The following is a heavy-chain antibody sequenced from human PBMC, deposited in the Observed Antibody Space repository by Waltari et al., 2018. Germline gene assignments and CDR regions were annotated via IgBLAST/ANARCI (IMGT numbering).Heavy chain of an antibody. CDR3: ARDLYDFWSGPPNWFDP. CDR1: GYTFTGYY. Sequence: VQLVQSGAEVKKPGASVKVSCKASGYTFTGYYMHWVRQAPGQGLEWMGRINPNSGGTNYAQKFQGRVTMTRDTSISTAYMELSRLRSDDTAVYYCARDLYDFWSGPPNWFDPWGQGTLVTVSS. D-gene: IGHD3-3*01. J-gene: IGHJ5*02. V-gene: IGHV1-2*06. CDR2: INPNSGGT.